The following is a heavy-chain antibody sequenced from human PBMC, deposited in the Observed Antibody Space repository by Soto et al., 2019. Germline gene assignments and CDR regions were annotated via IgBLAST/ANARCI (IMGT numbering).Heavy chain of an antibody. CDR3: ARDLRGRMNGVTTYYFDY. Sequence: EVQLVESGGGLVQPGGSLRLSCAASGLTVNNNYMNWVRQAPGKGLEWVSVIYSGGTTYYADPVKGRFTISRDNSKNTLYLQMNSLRAEDTAVYYCARDLRGRMNGVTTYYFDYWGQGTLVTVSS. D-gene: IGHD4-17*01. V-gene: IGHV3-66*01. CDR2: IYSGGTT. CDR1: GLTVNNNY. J-gene: IGHJ4*02.